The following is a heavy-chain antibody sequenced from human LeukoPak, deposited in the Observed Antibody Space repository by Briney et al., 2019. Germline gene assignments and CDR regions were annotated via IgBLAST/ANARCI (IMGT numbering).Heavy chain of an antibody. J-gene: IGHJ4*02. CDR2: VVPVFGTT. Sequence: SVTVSCKASGGIFNDYGINWVRQAPGLGLEWMGGVVPVFGTTNYAQRFQGRVSITADESTNTAYMEVSSLRSEDTAVYYCATLGFLGATRFLDNWGQGTLVTVSS. CDR1: GGIFNDYG. D-gene: IGHD1-26*01. V-gene: IGHV1-69*13. CDR3: ATLGFLGATRFLDN.